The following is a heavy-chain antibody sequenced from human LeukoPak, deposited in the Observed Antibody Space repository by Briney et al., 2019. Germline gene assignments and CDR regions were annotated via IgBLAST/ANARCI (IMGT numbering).Heavy chain of an antibody. J-gene: IGHJ3*02. CDR3: AREDRVGYSYQPAFDI. D-gene: IGHD5-18*01. Sequence: GGSLRLSCAASGFTFSSYGMSWIRQAPGKGLEWVSYISSSGSTIYYADSVKGRFTISRDNAKNSLYLQMNSLRAEDTAVYYCAREDRVGYSYQPAFDIWGQGTMVTVSS. CDR2: ISSSGSTI. V-gene: IGHV3-48*04. CDR1: GFTFSSYG.